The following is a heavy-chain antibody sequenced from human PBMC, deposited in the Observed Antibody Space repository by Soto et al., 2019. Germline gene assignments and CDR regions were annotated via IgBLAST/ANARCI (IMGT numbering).Heavy chain of an antibody. CDR1: GGNFSSYT. CDR3: ARDGYCSGGSCYTRGWFDP. Sequence: QVQLVQSGAKVKKPGSSVKVSCKASGGNFSSYTISWVRQAPVQGIEWMGRIIPILGIANYAQKFQGRVTITADKSTSTAYMELSSLRSEDMALYYCARDGYCSGGSCYTRGWFDPWGQGTLVIVSS. V-gene: IGHV1-69*08. D-gene: IGHD2-15*01. CDR2: IIPILGIA. J-gene: IGHJ5*02.